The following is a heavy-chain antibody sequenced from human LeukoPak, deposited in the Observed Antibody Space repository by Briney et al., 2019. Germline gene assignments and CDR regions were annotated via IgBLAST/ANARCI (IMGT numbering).Heavy chain of an antibody. Sequence: GGSLRLSCAASGFTFSSYAMSWVRQAPGKGLEWVSSISSSSSYIYYADSVKGRFTISRDNAKNSLYLQMNSLRAEDTAVYYCARDAKNYYYGMDVWGQGTTVTVSS. CDR3: ARDAKNYYYGMDV. V-gene: IGHV3-21*01. CDR1: GFTFSSYA. CDR2: ISSSSSYI. J-gene: IGHJ6*02. D-gene: IGHD4/OR15-4a*01.